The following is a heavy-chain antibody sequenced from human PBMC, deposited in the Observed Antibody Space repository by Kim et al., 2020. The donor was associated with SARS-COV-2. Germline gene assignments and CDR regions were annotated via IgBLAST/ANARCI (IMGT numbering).Heavy chain of an antibody. Sequence: NYNPSLQRRVTISVDTSKNQFSLKLSCVTAADTAVYYCARWRVAYNWFDPWGQGTLVTVSS. V-gene: IGHV4-34*01. CDR3: ARWRVAYNWFDP. J-gene: IGHJ5*02. D-gene: IGHD2-15*01.